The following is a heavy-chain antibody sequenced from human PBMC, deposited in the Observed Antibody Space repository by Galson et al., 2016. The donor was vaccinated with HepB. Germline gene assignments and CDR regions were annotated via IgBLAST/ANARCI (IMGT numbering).Heavy chain of an antibody. CDR3: VRGGLGV. D-gene: IGHD7-27*01. J-gene: IGHJ6*02. CDR2: ISTYNGNT. CDR1: GHTFINYG. V-gene: IGHV1-18*01. Sequence: SVKVSCKASGHTFINYGISWVRQAPGQGLEWMGWISTYNGNTKYAQKLQDRLTMTTDTPTSTAYMELRSLRYDDTAVYYCVRGGLGVWGQGTTVTVSS.